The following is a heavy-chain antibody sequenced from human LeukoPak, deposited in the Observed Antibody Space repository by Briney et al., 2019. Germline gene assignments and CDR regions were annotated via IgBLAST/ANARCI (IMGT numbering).Heavy chain of an antibody. CDR1: DGSISNSF. CDR3: ARGRNDNGGMFFDS. Sequence: SETLSLTCTVPDGSISNSFWNWVRQPPGKGLEWIGFISYSGYTSYSPSLKSRVAISVDTSKSQFSLRLSSMTAADTAIYYCARGRNDNGGMFFDSWAQGTLVTVSS. CDR2: ISYSGYT. J-gene: IGHJ4*02. D-gene: IGHD4-23*01. V-gene: IGHV4-59*01.